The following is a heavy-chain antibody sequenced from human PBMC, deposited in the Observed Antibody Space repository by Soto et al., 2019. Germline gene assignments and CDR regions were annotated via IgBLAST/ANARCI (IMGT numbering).Heavy chain of an antibody. CDR2: IIPIFGTA. CDR1: GGTFSSYA. V-gene: IGHV1-69*06. Sequence: SVKVSCKASGGTFSSYAISWVRQAPGQGLEWMGGIIPIFGTANYAQKFQGRVTITADKSTSTAYMELSSLRSEDTAVYYCAVGGVGATGNYYYGMDVWGQGTTVTVSS. D-gene: IGHD1-26*01. J-gene: IGHJ6*02. CDR3: AVGGVGATGNYYYGMDV.